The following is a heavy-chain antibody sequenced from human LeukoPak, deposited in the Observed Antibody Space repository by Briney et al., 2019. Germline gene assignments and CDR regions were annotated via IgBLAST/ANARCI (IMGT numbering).Heavy chain of an antibody. Sequence: SETLSLTCTVSGGSISSYYWSWIRQPPGKGLEWIGYIYYSGSTNYNPSLKSRVTISVDTSKNQFSLKLSSVTAADTAVYYCARSRDIVVVPAAIGLNWFDPWGQGTLVTVSA. D-gene: IGHD2-2*02. V-gene: IGHV4-59*08. CDR3: ARSRDIVVVPAAIGLNWFDP. CDR1: GGSISSYY. CDR2: IYYSGST. J-gene: IGHJ5*02.